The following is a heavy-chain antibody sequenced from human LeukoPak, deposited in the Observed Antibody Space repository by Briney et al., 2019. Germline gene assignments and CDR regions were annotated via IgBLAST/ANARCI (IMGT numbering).Heavy chain of an antibody. Sequence: SETLSLTCTVSGGSISSYYWSWIRQPPGKGLEWIGYIYYSGSTNYNPSLKSRVTISVDTSKNQFSLKLSSVTAADTAVYYCARGIVAAYFDYWGQGTLVTVSS. CDR1: GGSISSYY. V-gene: IGHV4-59*01. CDR2: IYYSGST. J-gene: IGHJ4*02. CDR3: ARGIVAAYFDY. D-gene: IGHD2-15*01.